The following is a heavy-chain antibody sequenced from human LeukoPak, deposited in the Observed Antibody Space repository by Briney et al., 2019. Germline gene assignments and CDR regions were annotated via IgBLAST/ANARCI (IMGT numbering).Heavy chain of an antibody. CDR2: ISGSGDKT. Sequence: PGGSLRLSCAASGFTFSTSAMTWVRQAPGKGLEWVSSISGSGDKTYYADSVKGRFTISRDISTNTLFLQMNTLRAEDTAVYFCAKTVANSVGYVQYWGQGTLVTVSS. CDR3: AKTVANSVGYVQY. J-gene: IGHJ4*02. V-gene: IGHV3-23*01. CDR1: GFTFSTSA. D-gene: IGHD3-10*02.